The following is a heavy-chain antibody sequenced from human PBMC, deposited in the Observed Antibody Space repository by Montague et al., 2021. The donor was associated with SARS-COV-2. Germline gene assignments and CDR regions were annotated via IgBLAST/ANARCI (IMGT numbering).Heavy chain of an antibody. D-gene: IGHD3/OR15-3a*01. CDR3: ARFESGTLEFDL. CDR1: GASISTGIYY. Sequence: TLSLTCTVSGASISTGIYYWSWIRQPAGKGLEWIGRIRTTGHTDYXXXLESRVFMSVDTSTNQFSLSLTSVTAADTAVYFCARFESGTLEFDLWGQGTLVTVSS. V-gene: IGHV4-61*02. CDR2: IRTTGHT. J-gene: IGHJ4*02.